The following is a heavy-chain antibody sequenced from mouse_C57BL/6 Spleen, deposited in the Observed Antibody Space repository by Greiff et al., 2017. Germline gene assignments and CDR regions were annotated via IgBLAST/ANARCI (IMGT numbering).Heavy chain of an antibody. D-gene: IGHD1-1*01. CDR1: GYAFSSSW. CDR3: AMTTVEDYYAMDY. Sequence: VQLQQSGPELVKPGASVKISCKASGYAFSSSWMNWVKQRPGKGLEWIGRIYPGDGDTNYNGKFKGKATLTADKSSRTAYMKLSSLTSEDSAVYFSAMTTVEDYYAMDYWGQGTSVTVAS. J-gene: IGHJ4*01. V-gene: IGHV1-82*01. CDR2: IYPGDGDT.